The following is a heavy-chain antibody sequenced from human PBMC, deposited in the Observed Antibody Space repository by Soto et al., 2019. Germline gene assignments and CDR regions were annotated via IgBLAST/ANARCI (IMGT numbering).Heavy chain of an antibody. D-gene: IGHD3-22*01. CDR2: IKSKTDGGTT. J-gene: IGHJ4*02. CDR1: GFTFSNAW. Sequence: GGSLRLSCAASGFTFSNAWMNWVRQAPGKGLEWVGRIKSKTDGGTTDYAAPVKGRFTISRDDSKNTLYLQMNSLKTEDTAVYYCTTGHYYDSSGYFDYWGQGTLVTVSS. V-gene: IGHV3-15*07. CDR3: TTGHYYDSSGYFDY.